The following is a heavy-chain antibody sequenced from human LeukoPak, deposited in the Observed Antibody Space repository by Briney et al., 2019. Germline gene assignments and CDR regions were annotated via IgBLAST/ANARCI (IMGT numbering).Heavy chain of an antibody. J-gene: IGHJ4*02. CDR3: ATQHNYCGGDCYVDY. CDR2: FDPEDGET. Sequence: GASVKVSCKASGYTFTSYDINWVRQATGQGLEWMGGFDPEDGETIYAQKFQGRVTMTEDTSTDTAYMELSSLRSEDTAVYYCATQHNYCGGDCYVDYWGQGTLVTVSS. CDR1: GYTFTSYD. D-gene: IGHD2-21*02. V-gene: IGHV1-24*01.